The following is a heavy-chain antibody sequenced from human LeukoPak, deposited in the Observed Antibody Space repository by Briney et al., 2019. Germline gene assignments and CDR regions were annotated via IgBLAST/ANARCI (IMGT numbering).Heavy chain of an antibody. CDR1: GGSISSGGYY. J-gene: IGHJ4*02. D-gene: IGHD5-24*01. Sequence: SETLSLTCTVSGGSISSGGYYWSWIRQHPGKGLEWIGYIYYSGSTYYNPSLKSRVTISVDTSKNQFSLKLSSVTAADTAVYYCARDGPDGYSDYWGQGTLVTVSS. CDR2: IYYSGST. CDR3: ARDGPDGYSDY. V-gene: IGHV4-31*03.